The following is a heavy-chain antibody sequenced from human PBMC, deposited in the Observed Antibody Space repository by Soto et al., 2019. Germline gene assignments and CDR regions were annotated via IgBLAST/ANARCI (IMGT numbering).Heavy chain of an antibody. CDR1: GCSISSSSYY. CDR3: ARRYSSAFDI. Sequence: SETLSLTCTVSGCSISSSSYYWGWIRQPPGKGLEWIGSIYYSGSTYYNPSLKSRVTISVDTSNNQFSLKLSSVTAADTAVYYCARRYSSAFDIWGQGTMVTVSS. V-gene: IGHV4-39*01. J-gene: IGHJ3*02. D-gene: IGHD6-13*01. CDR2: IYYSGST.